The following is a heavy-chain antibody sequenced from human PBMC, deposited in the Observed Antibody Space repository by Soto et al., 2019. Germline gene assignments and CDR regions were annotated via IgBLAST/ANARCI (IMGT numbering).Heavy chain of an antibody. J-gene: IGHJ4*02. D-gene: IGHD1-1*01. Sequence: EVQLLESGGGLVQPGGSLRLSCAASGFTFSSYTMSWVRQAPGKGLEWVSGISGSGGSTYYADSVKGRFTISRDNSKNTLYLQMNGLSADDTAVYYCGKGRPYGNQGAFDSWGQGNLVTVSS. CDR2: ISGSGGST. CDR1: GFTFSSYT. CDR3: GKGRPYGNQGAFDS. V-gene: IGHV3-23*01.